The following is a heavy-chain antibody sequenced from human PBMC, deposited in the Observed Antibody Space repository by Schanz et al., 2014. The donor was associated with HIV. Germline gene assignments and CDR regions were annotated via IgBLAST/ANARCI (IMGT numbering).Heavy chain of an antibody. CDR2: IKGHGTEK. CDR3: AREVSHYDFWYGYFTLPLNY. D-gene: IGHD3-3*01. V-gene: IGHV3-7*01. CDR1: GFTFSDCC. Sequence: EVHLVESGGGMVQPGGSLTLSCAASGFTFSDCCMAWVRQAPGKGLVWVANIKGHGTEKNLVDSVKGRFTISRASGKNSLFLQLNALKVEDTGVYYCAREVSHYDFWYGYFTLPLNYWGQGTRVIFSS. J-gene: IGHJ4*02.